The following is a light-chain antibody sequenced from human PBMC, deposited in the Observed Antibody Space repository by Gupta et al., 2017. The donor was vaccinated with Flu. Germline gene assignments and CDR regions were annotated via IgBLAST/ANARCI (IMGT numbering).Light chain of an antibody. CDR3: QQYDNRPFALT. CDR2: DAS. J-gene: IGKJ4*01. V-gene: IGKV1-33*01. CDR1: QDISNY. Sequence: DSQMTQSASSLSASVGDRVTITCQASQDISNYLNWYQQKPGKAPKLLIYDASNLETGVPSRFSGSGSGTDFTFSISNLQPEDIATYYCQQYDNRPFALTFGGGTKVGIK.